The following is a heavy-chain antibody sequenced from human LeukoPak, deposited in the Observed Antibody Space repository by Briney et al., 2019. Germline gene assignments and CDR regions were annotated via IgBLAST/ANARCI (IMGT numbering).Heavy chain of an antibody. Sequence: GRSLRLSCAASGFTFSSYGMHWVRQAPGKGLEWVAVISYDGSNKYYADSVKGRFTISRDNSENTLYLQMNSLRAEDTAVYYCAKVGATPHARYYYYHYGMDVWGQGTTVTVSS. CDR3: AKVGATPHARYYYYHYGMDV. CDR1: GFTFSSYG. CDR2: ISYDGSNK. J-gene: IGHJ6*02. D-gene: IGHD1-26*01. V-gene: IGHV3-30*18.